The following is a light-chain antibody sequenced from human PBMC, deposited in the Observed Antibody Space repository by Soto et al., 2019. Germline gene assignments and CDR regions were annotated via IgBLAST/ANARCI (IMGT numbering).Light chain of an antibody. V-gene: IGKV3-11*01. J-gene: IGKJ1*01. CDR2: DVS. CDR3: QQRRNWPRVP. CDR1: QSVYTY. Sequence: PGERATLSCRASQSVYTYLAWYQQKPGQAPRLLIFDVSKRATGIPARFSGTGSGTDFTLTISSLEPEVVAVYYCQQRRNWPRVPFGQGTKVKIK.